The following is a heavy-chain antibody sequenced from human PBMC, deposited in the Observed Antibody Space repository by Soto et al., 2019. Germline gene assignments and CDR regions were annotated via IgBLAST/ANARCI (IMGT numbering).Heavy chain of an antibody. D-gene: IGHD3-16*02. J-gene: IGHJ3*02. CDR1: GGSISSSSYY. CDR2: IYYSGST. CDR3: ASRLFTFGGVIVTSVLDAFDI. Sequence: SETLSLTCTVSGGSISSSSYYWGWIRQPPGKGLEWIGSIYYSGSTYYNPSLKSRVTISVDTSKNQFPLKLSSVTAADTAVYYCASRLFTFGGVIVTSVLDAFDIWGQGTMVTVSS. V-gene: IGHV4-39*01.